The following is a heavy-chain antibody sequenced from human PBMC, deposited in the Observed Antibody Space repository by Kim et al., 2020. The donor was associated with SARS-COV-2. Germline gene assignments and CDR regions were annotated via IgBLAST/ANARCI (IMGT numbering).Heavy chain of an antibody. J-gene: IGHJ5*02. D-gene: IGHD6-13*01. Sequence: PSLKSRVTISVDTSKNQFSLKLSSVTAADTAVYYCARGQQLVLDNPWFDPWGQGTLVTVSS. V-gene: IGHV4-31*02. CDR3: ARGQQLVLDNPWFDP.